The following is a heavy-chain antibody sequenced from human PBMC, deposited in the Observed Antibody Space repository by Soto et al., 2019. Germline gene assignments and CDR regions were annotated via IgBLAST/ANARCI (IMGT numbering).Heavy chain of an antibody. D-gene: IGHD6-13*01. CDR1: GYTFTSYD. J-gene: IGHJ3*02. CDR3: ARGLYSSSWYLTDDAFDI. Sequence: ASVKVSCKASGYTFTSYDINWVRQATGQGLEWMGWMNPNSGNTGYAQKFQGRVTMTRNTSISTAYMELSSLRSEDTAVYYCARGLYSSSWYLTDDAFDIWGQGTMVTV. V-gene: IGHV1-8*01. CDR2: MNPNSGNT.